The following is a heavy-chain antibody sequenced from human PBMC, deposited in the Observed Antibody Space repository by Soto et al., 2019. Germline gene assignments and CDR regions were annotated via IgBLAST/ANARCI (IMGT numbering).Heavy chain of an antibody. CDR3: ARFFGNAFDV. D-gene: IGHD3-3*01. V-gene: IGHV4-39*02. CDR2: LYYDGTP. J-gene: IGHJ3*01. Sequence: QLQLQESGPGLVKPSETLSLTCSVSGGSISTDSYNWDWIRQSPGKGLEWIGTLYYDGTPSYNPSLKSQVTISVDTSMNHFSLKVKSVTAADTAMYYCARFFGNAFDVWGQGTMVKVSS. CDR1: GGSISTDSYN.